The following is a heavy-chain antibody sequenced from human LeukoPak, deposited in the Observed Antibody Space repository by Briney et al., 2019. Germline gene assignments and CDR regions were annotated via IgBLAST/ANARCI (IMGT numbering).Heavy chain of an antibody. D-gene: IGHD2-2*01. CDR2: ISAYNGNT. J-gene: IGHJ4*02. CDR1: GYTFTSYG. Sequence: ASVEVSCRASGYTFTSYGISWVRQAPGQGLEWMGWISAYNGNTNYAQKLQGRVTMTTDTSTSTAYMELRSLRSDDTAVYYCARDTDIVVVPAAPDYWGQGTLVTVSS. V-gene: IGHV1-18*01. CDR3: ARDTDIVVVPAAPDY.